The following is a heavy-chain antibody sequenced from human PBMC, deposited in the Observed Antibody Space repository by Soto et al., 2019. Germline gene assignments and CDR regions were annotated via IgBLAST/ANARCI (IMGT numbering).Heavy chain of an antibody. V-gene: IGHV3-13*01. Sequence: EVQLVESGGGLVQPGGSLRLSCAASGFSLINHNMHWVRQTAGKGLEWVSVDTPSHETFYFGSVKGRFTISRDNARNSLYLQMSNLRVEDTAVYYWARDGMSGSPYGFDIWGQGTLVTVSS. J-gene: IGHJ3*02. CDR3: ARDGMSGSPYGFDI. CDR2: DTPSHET. D-gene: IGHD2-15*01. CDR1: GFSLINHN.